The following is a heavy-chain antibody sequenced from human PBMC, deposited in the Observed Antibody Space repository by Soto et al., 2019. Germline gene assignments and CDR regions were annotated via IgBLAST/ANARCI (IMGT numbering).Heavy chain of an antibody. V-gene: IGHV3-30-3*01. D-gene: IGHD5-12*01. CDR2: ISYDGSNK. CDR1: GFTFSSYA. J-gene: IGHJ4*02. CDR3: ARDREMATSFDY. Sequence: QVQLVESGGGVVQPGRSLRLSCAASGFTFSSYAMHWVRQAPGKGLEWVAVISYDGSNKYYADSVEGRFTISRDNSKNTLYLQMNSLRAEDTTVYYCARDREMATSFDYWGQGTLVTVSS.